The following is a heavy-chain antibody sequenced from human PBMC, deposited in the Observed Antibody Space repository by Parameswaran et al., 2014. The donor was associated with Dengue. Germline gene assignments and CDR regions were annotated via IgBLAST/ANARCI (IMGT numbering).Heavy chain of an antibody. D-gene: IGHD6-13*01. CDR2: ISYSGGST. Sequence: WIRQPPGKGLEWVSGISYSGGSTYYADSVKGRFTISRDSSKNTLYLQMNSLRAEDTAVYYCALALRADDAFDIWGQGTMVTVSS. J-gene: IGHJ3*02. V-gene: IGHV3-23*01. CDR3: ALALRADDAFDI.